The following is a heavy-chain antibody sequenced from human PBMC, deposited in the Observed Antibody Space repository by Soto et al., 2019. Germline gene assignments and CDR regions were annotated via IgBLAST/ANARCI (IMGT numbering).Heavy chain of an antibody. CDR1: GYSFTSYW. V-gene: IGHV5-51*01. CDR2: IYPGDSDT. Sequence: EVQLVQSGAEVKKPGESLKISCKGSGYSFTSYWIGWVRQMPGKGLEWMGIIYPGDSDTRYSPSFQGQVTISADKSISTAYLQWSSLKASDTAMYYCARIGLIRDIVVVVAATPKGCYFDYWGQGTLVTVSS. D-gene: IGHD2-15*01. J-gene: IGHJ4*02. CDR3: ARIGLIRDIVVVVAATPKGCYFDY.